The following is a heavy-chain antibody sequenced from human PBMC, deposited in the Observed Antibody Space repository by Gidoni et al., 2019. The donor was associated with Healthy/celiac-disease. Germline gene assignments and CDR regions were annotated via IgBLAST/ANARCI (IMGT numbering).Heavy chain of an antibody. D-gene: IGHD1-1*01. J-gene: IGHJ4*02. CDR2: IIPILGTA. Sequence: QVQLVQSGAEGKKPGSSVKVSCKAAGGPFSSYAISWVRQAPGQGLAWMGGIIPILGTANYAQKFQGRVTITADKSTSTAYMELSSLRSEDAAVYYCARVPRTGALDYWGQGTLVTVSS. V-gene: IGHV1-69*06. CDR3: ARVPRTGALDY. CDR1: GGPFSSYA.